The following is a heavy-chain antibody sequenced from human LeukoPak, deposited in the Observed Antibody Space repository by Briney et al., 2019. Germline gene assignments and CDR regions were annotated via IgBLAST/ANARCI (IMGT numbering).Heavy chain of an antibody. CDR3: ARGPIYCSSTSCYYYYYMDV. D-gene: IGHD2-2*01. CDR2: ISAYNGNT. CDR1: GYTFTSYG. J-gene: IGHJ6*03. Sequence: ASVKVSCKASGYTFTSYGISWVRQAPGQGLEWMGWISAYNGNTNYAQKLQGRVTMTTDTSTSTAYMELRSLRSDDTAVYYCARGPIYCSSTSCYYYYYMDVWGKGTTVTVSS. V-gene: IGHV1-18*01.